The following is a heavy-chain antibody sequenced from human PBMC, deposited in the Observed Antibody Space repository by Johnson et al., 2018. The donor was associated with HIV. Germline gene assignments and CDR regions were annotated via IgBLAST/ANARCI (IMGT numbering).Heavy chain of an antibody. CDR2: ISYDGSNK. Sequence: QVQLVESGGGLVQPGGSLRLSCAASGFTVSSNYMSWVRQAPGKGLEWVAVISYDGSNKYYADSVKGRFTISRDNSKNTLYLQMNSLRAEDTAVYYCAKGRGHAFDIWGQGTMVTVSS. D-gene: IGHD3-10*01. V-gene: IGHV3-30*18. J-gene: IGHJ3*02. CDR1: GFTVSSNY. CDR3: AKGRGHAFDI.